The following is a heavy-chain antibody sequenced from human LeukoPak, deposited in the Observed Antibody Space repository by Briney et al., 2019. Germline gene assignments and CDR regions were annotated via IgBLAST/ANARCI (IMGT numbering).Heavy chain of an antibody. CDR2: INWNGGST. CDR3: AGSVGAPYYYYYMDV. CDR1: GFTFDDYG. V-gene: IGHV3-20*04. D-gene: IGHD1-26*01. Sequence: GGSLRLSCAASGFTFDDYGMSWVRQAPGKGLEWGSGINWNGGSTGYADSVKGRFTISRDNAKNSLYLQMNSLRAEDTALYYCAGSVGAPYYYYYMDVWGKGTTVTVSS. J-gene: IGHJ6*03.